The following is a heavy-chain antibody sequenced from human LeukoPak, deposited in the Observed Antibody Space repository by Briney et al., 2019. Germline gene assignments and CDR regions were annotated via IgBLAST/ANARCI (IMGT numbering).Heavy chain of an antibody. CDR1: GFTFSDYA. J-gene: IGHJ3*01. CDR3: AKPGGPGIAARGAFHV. V-gene: IGHV3-23*01. CDR2: ISGPGSST. D-gene: IGHD3-10*01. Sequence: PGGSLRLSCAASGFTFSDYALNWVRQAPGKGLEWVSGISGPGSSTYFADSVKGRFTISRDNSKNTLYLQMNSLRAEDTAVYYCAKPGGPGIAARGAFHVWGQGTLVTVSS.